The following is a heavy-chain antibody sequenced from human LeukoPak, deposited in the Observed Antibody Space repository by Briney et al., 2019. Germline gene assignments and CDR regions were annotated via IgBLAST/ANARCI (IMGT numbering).Heavy chain of an antibody. D-gene: IGHD1-1*01. CDR1: GGSISSYY. J-gene: IGHJ6*03. Sequence: PSETLSLTCSVSGGSISSYYWSWIRQPAGKGLEWIGRIYTSGSTNYNPTLKSRVTISYTSKNQFSLKLSSVTAADTAVYYCATSGTTGYYYYMDVWGKGTTVTVSS. CDR3: ATSGTTGYYYYMDV. CDR2: IYTSGST. V-gene: IGHV4-4*07.